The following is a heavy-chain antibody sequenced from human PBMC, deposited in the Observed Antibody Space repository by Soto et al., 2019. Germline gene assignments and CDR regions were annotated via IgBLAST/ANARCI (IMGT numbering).Heavy chain of an antibody. CDR3: ARDREMEPRRAFEI. J-gene: IGHJ3*02. D-gene: IGHD1-1*01. Sequence: ASVKVSCKASGGTFSSYAISWVRQAPGQGREWMGVIIPIFVTANYAQKFQGRVTITADESTSTAYMELSSLRSEDTAGDYWARDREMEPRRAFEIWGQGXMVTVSS. V-gene: IGHV1-69*13. CDR2: IIPIFVTA. CDR1: GGTFSSYA.